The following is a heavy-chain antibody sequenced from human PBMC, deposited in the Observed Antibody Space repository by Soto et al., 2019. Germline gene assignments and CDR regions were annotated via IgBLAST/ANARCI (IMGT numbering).Heavy chain of an antibody. J-gene: IGHJ4*02. CDR2: MSYDGSNE. CDR3: AKDGSHNFDY. Sequence: QVQLVESGGGVXQPXXSLRLSCAASGFTFSHYAMHWVRQAPGKGLEWVALMSYDGSNEYYADSVKGRFTISRDNSKNTLYLQMNSLRAEDTAVYYCAKDGSHNFDYWGQGTLVTVSS. V-gene: IGHV3-30*18. D-gene: IGHD1-26*01. CDR1: GFTFSHYA.